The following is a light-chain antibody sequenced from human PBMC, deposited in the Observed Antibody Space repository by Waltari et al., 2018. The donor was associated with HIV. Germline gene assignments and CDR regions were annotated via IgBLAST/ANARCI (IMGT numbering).Light chain of an antibody. CDR2: KVS. V-gene: IGKV1-5*03. CDR3: QQFNYFWT. Sequence: QRTQSPSTRSHSEETEVPITCRASRNIRNWLAWYQQKPGKAPKLLIYKVSTLESGVPSRFSGSGSGTEFTLTISGLQPDDSATYYCQQFNYFWTFGQGTKVEIK. CDR1: RNIRNW. J-gene: IGKJ1*01.